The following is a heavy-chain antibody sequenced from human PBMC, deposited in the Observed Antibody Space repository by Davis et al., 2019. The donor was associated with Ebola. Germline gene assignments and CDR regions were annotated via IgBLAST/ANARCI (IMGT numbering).Heavy chain of an antibody. CDR1: GYTFTSYY. J-gene: IGHJ4*02. CDR2: IIPILGIA. V-gene: IGHV1-69*02. Sequence: AASVKVSCKASGYTFTSYYMHWVRQAPGQGLEWMGRIIPILGIANYAQKFQGRVTITADKSTSTAYMELSSLRSEDTAVYYCARGASWGSGSYINYWGQGTLVTVSS. D-gene: IGHD3-10*01. CDR3: ARGASWGSGSYINY.